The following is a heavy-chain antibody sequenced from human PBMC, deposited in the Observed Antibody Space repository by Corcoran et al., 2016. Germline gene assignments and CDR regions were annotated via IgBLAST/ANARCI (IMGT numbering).Heavy chain of an antibody. V-gene: IGHV4-59*01. J-gene: IGHJ4*02. D-gene: IGHD6-13*01. Sequence: QQQVPGPGLVKPSETLSLTCTVFGGSLSNYYWSWIRQPPGKGLEWFGYIYHSGVPIYNASLRSRVTLSVDTSKNQFSLKLSSVTAADPAVYYCARDSAGLRSWYSVDYWGQGTLVTVSS. CDR3: ARDSAGLRSWYSVDY. CDR1: GGSLSNYY. CDR2: IYHSGVP.